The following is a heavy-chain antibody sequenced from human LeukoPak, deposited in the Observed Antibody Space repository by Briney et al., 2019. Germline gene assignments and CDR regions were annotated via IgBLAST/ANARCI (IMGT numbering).Heavy chain of an antibody. J-gene: IGHJ6*03. CDR2: ISSNGGST. CDR3: ARGLRFLEWLADDYYYYMDV. Sequence: GGSLRLSCAASGFTFSSYAMHWVRQAPGKGLEYVSAISSNGGSTYYANSVKGRFTISRDNSKNTLYLQMGSLRAEDMAVYYCARGLRFLEWLADDYYYYMDVWGKGTTVTVSS. CDR1: GFTFSSYA. V-gene: IGHV3-64*01. D-gene: IGHD3-3*01.